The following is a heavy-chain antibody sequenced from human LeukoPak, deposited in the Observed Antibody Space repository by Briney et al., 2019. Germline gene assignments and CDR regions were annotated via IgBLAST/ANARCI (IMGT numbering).Heavy chain of an antibody. D-gene: IGHD1-26*01. CDR1: GDSTSSDRYY. Sequence: SATLSLTCTVSGDSTSSDRYYGGWVRQPPGKGLEWIGNIYYSGSTYYNPSLKSRVTMSVDTSKNQFFLKLNSVTAADTAVYYCARGRPYSGGYHLDYWGQGTLVTVSA. CDR2: IYYSGST. CDR3: ARGRPYSGGYHLDY. V-gene: IGHV4-39*01. J-gene: IGHJ4*02.